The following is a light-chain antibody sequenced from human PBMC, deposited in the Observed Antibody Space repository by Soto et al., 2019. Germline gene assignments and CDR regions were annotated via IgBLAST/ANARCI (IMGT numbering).Light chain of an antibody. J-gene: IGLJ1*01. Sequence: QSVLTQPPSASGTPGQRVTISCSGSSSTIGSNYVFWYQQLPGTAPKLLIYKNNQRPSGVPDRFSGSKSGTSASLAISGLRSEDEADYYCAAWRDSLPAYYVFGTGTKLTVL. CDR2: KNN. V-gene: IGLV1-47*01. CDR3: AAWRDSLPAYYV. CDR1: SSTIGSNY.